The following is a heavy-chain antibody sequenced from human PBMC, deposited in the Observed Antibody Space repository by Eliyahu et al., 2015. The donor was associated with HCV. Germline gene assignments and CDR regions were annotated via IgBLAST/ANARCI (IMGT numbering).Heavy chain of an antibody. J-gene: IGHJ4*02. CDR3: ARLEGVVVTATAHY. CDR1: GYSFATYW. Sequence: EVQLVQSGVEVKKPGESLKISCKVSGYSFATYWIAWVRQMPGKGLEWMGIIFPGDSDIRYSPSFQGQVTISADKSISTAYLQWSSLKASDTAMYYCARLEGVVVTATAHYWGQGTLVTVSS. D-gene: IGHD2-21*02. CDR2: IFPGDSDI. V-gene: IGHV5-51*01.